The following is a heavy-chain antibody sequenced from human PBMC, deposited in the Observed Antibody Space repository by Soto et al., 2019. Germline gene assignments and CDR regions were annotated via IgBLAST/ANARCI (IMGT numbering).Heavy chain of an antibody. CDR2: ISWNSGSI. V-gene: IGHV3-9*01. J-gene: IGHJ6*02. CDR1: GFTFDDYA. CDR3: EKDEPEVARGLDV. Sequence: PGGSLRLSCAASGFTFDDYAMHWVRQAPGKGLEWVSGISWNSGSIGYADSVKGRFTISRDNARNSLYLQMNSLRAEDTALYYCEKDEPEVARGLDVWGQGTTVTVSS. D-gene: IGHD5-12*01.